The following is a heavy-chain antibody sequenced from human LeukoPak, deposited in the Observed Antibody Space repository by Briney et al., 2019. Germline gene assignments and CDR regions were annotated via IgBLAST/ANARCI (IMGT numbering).Heavy chain of an antibody. CDR3: ARGEGVVGRRYIDC. Sequence: GGSLRLSCAASGFTFTSYSMNWVRQAPGKGLEWVSTISGGGGSTYYADSVKGRFTISRDNSKNTLYLQVNSLRAEDTAVYYCARGEGVVGRRYIDCWGQGTLVTVSS. J-gene: IGHJ4*02. CDR1: GFTFTSYS. CDR2: ISGGGGST. V-gene: IGHV3-23*01. D-gene: IGHD1-26*01.